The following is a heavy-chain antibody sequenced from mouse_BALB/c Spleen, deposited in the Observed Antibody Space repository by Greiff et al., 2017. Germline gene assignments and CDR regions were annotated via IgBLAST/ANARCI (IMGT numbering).Heavy chain of an antibody. CDR2: INSNGGST. D-gene: IGHD2-2*01. J-gene: IGHJ4*01. Sequence: VQLKESGGGLVKLGGSLKLSCAASGFTFSSYYMSWVRQTPEKRLELVAAINSNGGSTYYPDTVKGRFTISRDNAKNTLYLQMSSLKSEDTALYYCARRYGYYYAMDYWGQGTSVTVSS. V-gene: IGHV5-6-2*01. CDR1: GFTFSSYY. CDR3: ARRYGYYYAMDY.